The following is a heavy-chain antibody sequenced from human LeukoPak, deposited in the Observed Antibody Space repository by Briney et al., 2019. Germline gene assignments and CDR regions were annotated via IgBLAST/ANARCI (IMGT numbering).Heavy chain of an antibody. Sequence: SETLSLTCAVSGGSISSSHWWSWVRQPPGKGLEWIGEIYHSGSTNHNPSLKSRVTISVDKSKNQFSLKMTSVTAADTAVYFCARKTYTSGLFDYWGQGTQVTVSS. CDR1: GGSISSSHW. J-gene: IGHJ4*02. D-gene: IGHD5-18*01. CDR2: IYHSGST. V-gene: IGHV4-4*02. CDR3: ARKTYTSGLFDY.